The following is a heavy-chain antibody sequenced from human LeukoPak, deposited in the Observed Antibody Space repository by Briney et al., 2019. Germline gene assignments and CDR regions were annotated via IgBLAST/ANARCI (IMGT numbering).Heavy chain of an antibody. J-gene: IGHJ4*02. V-gene: IGHV1-69*13. CDR1: GGTFSSYA. Sequence: SVKVSCKASGGTFSSYAISWVRQAPGQGLEWMGGIIPIFGTANYAQKFQGRVTITADESTSTAYMELSSLRSEDTAMYYCAKEVAATQGLYYFDYWGQGTLVTVSS. D-gene: IGHD2-15*01. CDR2: IIPIFGTA. CDR3: AKEVAATQGLYYFDY.